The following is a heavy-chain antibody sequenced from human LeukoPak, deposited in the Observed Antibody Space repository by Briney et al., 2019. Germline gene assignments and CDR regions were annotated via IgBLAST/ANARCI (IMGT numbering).Heavy chain of an antibody. D-gene: IGHD1/OR15-1a*01. Sequence: RGSLRLSCAASGFTISSDALTWVRLGPGRRLEWVSAISGSKTYYAESVKGRFTISRDDSNNMLYLQMTSLRAEDTAVYYCVKRRSRNTGPFDYWGQGTLVTVSP. CDR2: ISGSKT. V-gene: IGHV3-23*01. J-gene: IGHJ4*02. CDR3: VKRRSRNTGPFDY. CDR1: GFTISSDA.